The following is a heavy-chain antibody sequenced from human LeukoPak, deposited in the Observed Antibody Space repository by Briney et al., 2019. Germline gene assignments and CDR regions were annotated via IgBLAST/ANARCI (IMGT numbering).Heavy chain of an antibody. CDR2: IYYSGST. D-gene: IGHD3-9*01. CDR3: ATEFYDFLSGESWFDP. V-gene: IGHV4-39*07. J-gene: IGHJ5*02. Sequence: PSETLSLTCTVSGGSISSSSYYWGWNRQPPGKGLEWIGSIYYSGSTYYNPSLKSRVTISVDTSKNQFSLKLSSVTAADTAVYYCATEFYDFLSGESWFDPWGQGALVTVS. CDR1: GGSISSSSYY.